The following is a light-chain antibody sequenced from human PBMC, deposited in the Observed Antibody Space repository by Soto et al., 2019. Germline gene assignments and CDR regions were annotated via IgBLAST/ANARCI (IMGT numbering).Light chain of an antibody. V-gene: IGKV2-30*02. CDR1: QSLVHSDGIAY. CDR3: MQGTHWPIT. CDR2: KVS. Sequence: DVVMTQTPLSLPVTLGQLASMSFRSNQSLVHSDGIAYFSWFQQRPGRSPRRLIYKVSNRDSGVPARFSGSGSGTDFALKISRVEAEDVGVYYCMQGTHWPITFGQGTRL. J-gene: IGKJ5*01.